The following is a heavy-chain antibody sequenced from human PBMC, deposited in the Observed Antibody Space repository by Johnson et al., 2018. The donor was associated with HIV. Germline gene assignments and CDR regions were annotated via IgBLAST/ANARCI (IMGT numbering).Heavy chain of an antibody. Sequence: VQLVESGGGVVRPGGSLRLSCAASGFTFDDYGMSWVRQAPGKGLEWVSGINWNGGSTYYADSVKGRFTISRDNSKNKLYLQVISLRAEDTAVYYCATLPGTYYYDSSGYYYGNDAFDIWGQGTMVTVSS. CDR3: ATLPGTYYYDSSGYYYGNDAFDI. D-gene: IGHD3-22*01. V-gene: IGHV3-20*04. CDR1: GFTFDDYG. J-gene: IGHJ3*02. CDR2: INWNGGST.